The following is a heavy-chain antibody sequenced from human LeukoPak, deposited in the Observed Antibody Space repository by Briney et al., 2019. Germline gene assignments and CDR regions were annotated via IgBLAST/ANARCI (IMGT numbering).Heavy chain of an antibody. V-gene: IGHV3-21*01. D-gene: IGHD3-22*01. CDR1: GFTFSSYS. CDR3: PGRNEYYYDSSGYTLTNWFDP. CDR2: ISSSSSYI. J-gene: IGHJ5*02. Sequence: TGGSLRLSCAASGFTFSSYSLNWVCQAPGKGLGWVSSISSSSSYIYYADSAKGRFTISRDNAKNTRYLQMNRLRAEDTPVYYCPGRNEYYYDSSGYTLTNWFDPWGQGTLVTVSS.